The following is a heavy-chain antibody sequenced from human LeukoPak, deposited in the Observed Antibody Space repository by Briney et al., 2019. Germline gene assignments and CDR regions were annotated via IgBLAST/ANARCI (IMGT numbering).Heavy chain of an antibody. Sequence: SETLSLTCAVYGGSFRGNYWSWIRQPPGKGLEWIGEINHSGSTNYNPSLKSRVTILVDTSKNHPSLHLSSVTAADNAMDYCARLLITMVPGGYYSYTDVWGKGTTVTISS. J-gene: IGHJ6*03. V-gene: IGHV4-34*01. CDR1: GGSFRGNY. D-gene: IGHD3-10*01. CDR3: ARLLITMVPGGYYSYTDV. CDR2: INHSGST.